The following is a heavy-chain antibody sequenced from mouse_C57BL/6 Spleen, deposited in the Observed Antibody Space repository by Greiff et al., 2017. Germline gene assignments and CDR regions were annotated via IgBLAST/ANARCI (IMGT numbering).Heavy chain of an antibody. CDR2: IYPCSGYT. J-gene: IGHJ2*01. V-gene: IGHV1-7*01. CDR1: GYTFTRYW. D-gene: IGHD2-3*01. CDR3: AARGLLLGFDY. Sequence: VKLMEPGAELAKPGASVKLSCKASGYTFTRYWMHWVKQRPGQGLEWIGHIYPCSGYTTYNQKFKDKATLTLDKSSSSAYMQLRSLAYPDSAVYYFAARGLLLGFDYWGQGTTLTVSS.